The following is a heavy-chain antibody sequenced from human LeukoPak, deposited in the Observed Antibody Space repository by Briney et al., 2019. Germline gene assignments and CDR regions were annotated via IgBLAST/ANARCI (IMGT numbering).Heavy chain of an antibody. Sequence: PSETLSLTCAVSGGSIISSSHYWGWIRQPPGKGLEGIGSIYYSGSPYYNPSLKSRLTISVDTSKNQFSLKLSSVTAAATAVYYCARQKWWRGGSWYLNWFDPWGQGTLVTVSS. CDR1: GGSIISSSHY. CDR3: ARQKWWRGGSWYLNWFDP. D-gene: IGHD6-13*01. V-gene: IGHV4-39*01. CDR2: IYYSGSP. J-gene: IGHJ5*02.